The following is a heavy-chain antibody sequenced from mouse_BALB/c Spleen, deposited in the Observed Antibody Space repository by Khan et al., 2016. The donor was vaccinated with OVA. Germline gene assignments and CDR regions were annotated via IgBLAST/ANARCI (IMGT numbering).Heavy chain of an antibody. D-gene: IGHD2-1*01. V-gene: IGHV1S22*01. Sequence: LQQSGSELVRPGASVKLSCKASGYTFTSYWMHWVKQRHGQGLEWIGNIYPGSGSTNYDEMFKSKGTLTVDTSSSTAYMHLSSLTSEDSAFYYFTRGGYYGKSLFAYWGQGTLVTVSA. CDR2: IYPGSGST. CDR3: TRGGYYGKSLFAY. J-gene: IGHJ3*01. CDR1: GYTFTSYW.